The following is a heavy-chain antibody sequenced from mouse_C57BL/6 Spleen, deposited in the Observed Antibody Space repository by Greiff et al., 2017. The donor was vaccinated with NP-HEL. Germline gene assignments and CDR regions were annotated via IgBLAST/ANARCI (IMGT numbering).Heavy chain of an antibody. J-gene: IGHJ2*01. CDR3: ARNYGSSYYFDY. CDR1: GYTFTDYN. D-gene: IGHD1-1*01. Sequence: EVQRVESGPELVKPGASVKMSCKASGYTFTDYNMHWVKQSHGKSLEWIGYINPNNGGTSYNQKFKGKATLTVNKSSSTAYMELRSLTSEDSAVYYCARNYGSSYYFDYWGQGTTLTVSS. CDR2: INPNNGGT. V-gene: IGHV1-22*01.